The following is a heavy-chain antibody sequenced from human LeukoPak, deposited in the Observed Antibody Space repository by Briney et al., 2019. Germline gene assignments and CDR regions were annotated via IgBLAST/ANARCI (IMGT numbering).Heavy chain of an antibody. CDR2: IGSTSSTI. Sequence: GGSLRLSCAASGFTFSSYAMSWVRQAPGKGLEWVSYIGSTSSTIYYADSVKGRFTISRDNAKNSLYLQMNSLRAEDTAVYYCARDHHRRLYDSQARDTFDIWGQGTMVTVSS. V-gene: IGHV3-48*01. D-gene: IGHD3-22*01. CDR3: ARDHHRRLYDSQARDTFDI. J-gene: IGHJ3*02. CDR1: GFTFSSYA.